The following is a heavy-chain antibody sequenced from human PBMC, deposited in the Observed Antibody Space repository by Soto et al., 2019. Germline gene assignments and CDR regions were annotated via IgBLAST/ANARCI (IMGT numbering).Heavy chain of an antibody. D-gene: IGHD2-8*01. V-gene: IGHV3-30*18. CDR2: ISYDGTNR. J-gene: IGHJ5*02. Sequence: QVQLVESGGGVVQPGRSLRLSCAASGFTFSSFGVHWVRQAPGKGLEWVAVISYDGTNRYYEDSVKGRFTISRDNSRKMVYLQMDSLRAEDTAVYYCAKDFAGCSRGVCLHNWCAPWGEGTLVTVSS. CDR3: AKDFAGCSRGVCLHNWCAP. CDR1: GFTFSSFG.